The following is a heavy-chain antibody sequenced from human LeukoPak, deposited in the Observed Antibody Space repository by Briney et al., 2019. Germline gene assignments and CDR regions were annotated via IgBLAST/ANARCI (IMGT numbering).Heavy chain of an antibody. CDR3: VRGRYGDYVNFDY. Sequence: ASVKVSCKASGYAFTSYDINWVRQATGQGLEWMGWMNPNSGNTGYAQKFQGRVTMTRNTSISTAYMELSSLRSEDTAVYYCVRGRYGDYVNFDYWGQGTLVTVSS. CDR1: GYAFTSYD. J-gene: IGHJ4*02. D-gene: IGHD4-17*01. CDR2: MNPNSGNT. V-gene: IGHV1-8*01.